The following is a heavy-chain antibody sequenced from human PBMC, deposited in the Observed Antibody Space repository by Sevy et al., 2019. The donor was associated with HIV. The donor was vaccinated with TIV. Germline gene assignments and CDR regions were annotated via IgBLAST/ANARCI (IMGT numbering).Heavy chain of an antibody. CDR3: ARGGWRDYYYGMDV. D-gene: IGHD2-15*01. J-gene: IGHJ6*02. V-gene: IGHV3-7*03. Sequence: GGSLRLSCAASGFTFSSYWMSWVRQAPGKGLEWVANIKQDGSEKYYVDSVKGRFTISRDNAKNSLYLQMNSLRAGDTAVYYCARGGWRDYYYGMDVWGQGTTVTVSS. CDR1: GFTFSSYW. CDR2: IKQDGSEK.